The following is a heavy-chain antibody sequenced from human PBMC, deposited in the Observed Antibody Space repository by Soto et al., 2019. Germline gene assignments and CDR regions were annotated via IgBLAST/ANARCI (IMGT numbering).Heavy chain of an antibody. CDR1: GGSFRNYY. Sequence: SETLSLTCGVYGGSFRNYYWIWVRQPPWKGLEWIGEVNHSGEATYNPSLQSRITISLDTSNSQFSLKLTSVTAADTAMYFSARGERFPRSWFETWGQETQV. V-gene: IGHV4-34*01. J-gene: IGHJ5*02. CDR2: VNHSGEA. D-gene: IGHD3-10*01. CDR3: ARGERFPRSWFET.